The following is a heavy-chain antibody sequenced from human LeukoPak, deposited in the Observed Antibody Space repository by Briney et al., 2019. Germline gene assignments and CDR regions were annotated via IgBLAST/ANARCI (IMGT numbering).Heavy chain of an antibody. Sequence: NPSETLSLTCAVYGGSFSGYYWSWIRQPPGKGLEWIGEINHSGSTNYNPSLKSRVTISVDTSKNQFSLKLSSVTAADTAVYYCARVVETPGTPLPLLLGNWGQGTLVTVSS. D-gene: IGHD2-2*01. V-gene: IGHV4-34*01. CDR2: INHSGST. CDR3: ARVVETPGTPLPLLLGN. CDR1: GGSFSGYY. J-gene: IGHJ4*02.